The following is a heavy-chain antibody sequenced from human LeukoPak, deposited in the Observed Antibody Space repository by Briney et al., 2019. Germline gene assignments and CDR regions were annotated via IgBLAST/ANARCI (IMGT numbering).Heavy chain of an antibody. J-gene: IGHJ4*02. CDR2: ISGSGGTT. V-gene: IGHV3-23*01. Sequence: GGSLRLSCAASGFTFSSYAMSWVRQAPGKGLEWVSYISGSGGTTSYADSVKGRVTISRDNSKNTLYLQMNSLRAEDTAVYYCAKRDSSGSLPRLFDYWGQGTLSPSPQ. CDR1: GFTFSSYA. D-gene: IGHD6-19*01. CDR3: AKRDSSGSLPRLFDY.